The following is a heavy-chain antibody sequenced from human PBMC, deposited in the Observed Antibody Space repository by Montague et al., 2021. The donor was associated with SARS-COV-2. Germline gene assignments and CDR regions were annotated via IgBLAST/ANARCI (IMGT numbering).Heavy chain of an antibody. CDR3: ARDFYYYMDV. CDR1: GFTFSTNL. V-gene: IGHV3-7*01. CDR2: IKQDGSDK. Sequence: SLRLSCAASGFTFSTNLMSWVRQAPGKGLEWVANIKQDGSDKFYVDSVKGRFTLSTDNAKNSVYLQTDGLRPEDTAVYYCARDFYYYMDVWGKGTTVTVSS. J-gene: IGHJ6*03.